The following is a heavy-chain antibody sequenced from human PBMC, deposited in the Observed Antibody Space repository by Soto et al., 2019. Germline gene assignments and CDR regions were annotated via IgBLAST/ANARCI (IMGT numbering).Heavy chain of an antibody. CDR3: ARAFRLTMAKGYFDY. CDR1: GGSLRSGDYY. CDR2: MYYSGST. V-gene: IGHV4-30-4*01. D-gene: IGHD3-10*01. J-gene: IGHJ4*02. Sequence: QVQLQESGPGLVKPSQTLSLTCTVSGGSLRSGDYYWGWIRQSPGEGLEWIGYMYYSGSTYYNPYLKSRVIISVDTSKNQFSLKLSSVTAADTAVYYCARAFRLTMAKGYFDYWCQGILVTVSS.